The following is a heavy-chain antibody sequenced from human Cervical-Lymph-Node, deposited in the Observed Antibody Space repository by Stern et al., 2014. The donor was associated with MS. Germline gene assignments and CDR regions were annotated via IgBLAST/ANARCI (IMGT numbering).Heavy chain of an antibody. Sequence: QVQLVESGGGVVQPGRSLRLSCAVSGVTFSSRAMHWVRQAPDKGLEWVAVISSDGSNEYYADSVKGRVAISRDNSQSTLYLQMNNLRPEDTAVYYCGSNTYSYGYGVDDWGPGTLVTVSS. V-gene: IGHV3-30*09. CDR1: GVTFSSRA. D-gene: IGHD5-18*01. CDR2: ISSDGSNE. CDR3: GSNTYSYGYGVDD. J-gene: IGHJ4*02.